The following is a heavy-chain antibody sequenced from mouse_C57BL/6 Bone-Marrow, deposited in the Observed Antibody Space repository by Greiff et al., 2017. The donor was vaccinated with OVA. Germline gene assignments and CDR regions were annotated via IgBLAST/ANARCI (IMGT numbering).Heavy chain of an antibody. CDR3: ARHEAYGSIYGYFDV. D-gene: IGHD1-1*01. Sequence: EVQRVESGGGLVKPGGSLKLSCAASGFTFSSYTMSWVRQTPEKRLEWVATISGGGGNTYYPDSVKGRFTISRYNAKNTLYLQMSRLRSEDTALYYCARHEAYGSIYGYFDVWGTGTTVTVSS. CDR1: GFTFSSYT. V-gene: IGHV5-9*01. CDR2: ISGGGGNT. J-gene: IGHJ1*03.